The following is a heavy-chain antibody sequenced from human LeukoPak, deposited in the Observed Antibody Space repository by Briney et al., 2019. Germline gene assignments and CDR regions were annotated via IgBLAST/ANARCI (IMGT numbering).Heavy chain of an antibody. Sequence: PSETLSLTCTVSGGSISSHYWSWIRQPPGKGLEWVGYIYYSGSPNYNPSLKSRVTIPVDTSKNQFSLQLSSVTAADTPVYYCARGDGSYYSIDYWGQATLVTVSS. J-gene: IGHJ4*02. CDR2: IYYSGSP. CDR1: GGSISSHY. D-gene: IGHD1-26*01. V-gene: IGHV4-59*11. CDR3: ARGDGSYYSIDY.